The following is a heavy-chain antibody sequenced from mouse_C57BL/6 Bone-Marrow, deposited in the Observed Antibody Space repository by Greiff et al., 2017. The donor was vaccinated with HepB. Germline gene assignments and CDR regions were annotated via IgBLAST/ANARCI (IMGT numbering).Heavy chain of an antibody. D-gene: IGHD2-4*01. CDR3: ARGEDYRGGFDY. Sequence: QVQLQQSGPELVKPGASVKISCKASGYAFSSSWMNWVKQRPGKGLEWIGRIYPGDGDTNYNGKFKGKATLTADKSSSTAYMQLSSLTSEDSAVYFCARGEDYRGGFDYWGQGTTLTVSS. CDR1: GYAFSSSW. J-gene: IGHJ2*01. V-gene: IGHV1-82*01. CDR2: IYPGDGDT.